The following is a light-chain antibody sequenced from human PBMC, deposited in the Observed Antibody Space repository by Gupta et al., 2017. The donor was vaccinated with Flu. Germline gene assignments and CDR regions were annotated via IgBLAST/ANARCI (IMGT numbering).Light chain of an antibody. CDR1: SSDVGGYNY. V-gene: IGLV2-14*01. J-gene: IGLJ3*02. CDR3: ASYTTTSTWV. CDR2: EVT. Sequence: SALTQPASVSRSPGQPITLSCTGTSSDVGGYNYVSWYQQHQGKAPELMIYEVTDRPSGVSNRFSGSKSGNTASLTISGLQAEDEADYFCASYTTTSTWVFGGGTKLTVL.